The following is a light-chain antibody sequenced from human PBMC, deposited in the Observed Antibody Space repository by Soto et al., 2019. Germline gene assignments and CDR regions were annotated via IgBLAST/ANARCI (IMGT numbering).Light chain of an antibody. Sequence: EVVLTQSPATLSLSPGEGAALSCRASQHIDTFIAWYQQKPGQAPRLLIYDASTRVPGVPLRFSGRGSGTDFTLTIISLEPEDFALCFCQHRHKRPPVIFGQGTRVDIK. J-gene: IGKJ5*01. CDR2: DAS. CDR1: QHIDTF. CDR3: QHRHKRPPVI. V-gene: IGKV3-11*01.